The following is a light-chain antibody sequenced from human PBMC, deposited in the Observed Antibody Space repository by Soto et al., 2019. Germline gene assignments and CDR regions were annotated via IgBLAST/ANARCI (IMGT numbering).Light chain of an antibody. J-gene: IGKJ2*01. V-gene: IGKV3-15*01. CDR2: GAS. Sequence: EIVLTQSPATLSVSPGERATLSCRASQSVRSNLAWYQQKPGQAPRLFIFGASTRATNISARFTGSGSGTEFTLTISSLQSEDFAVYYCHQYGTSPGYTFGQGTKLEIK. CDR3: HQYGTSPGYT. CDR1: QSVRSN.